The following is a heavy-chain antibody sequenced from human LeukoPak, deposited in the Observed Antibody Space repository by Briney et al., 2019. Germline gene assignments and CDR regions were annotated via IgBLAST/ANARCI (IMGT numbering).Heavy chain of an antibody. CDR2: IIPVFGTA. J-gene: IGHJ4*02. CDR1: GGTFSGYA. V-gene: IGHV1-69*05. Sequence: ASVKVSCKASGGTFSGYAISWVRQAPGQGLEWMGGIIPVFGTANYAQKFQGRVTITTDESTTTAYMELSSLRSDDTAFYYCARSHIVSVRWLQIRPWDYWGQGTLVTVSS. CDR3: ARSHIVSVRWLQIRPWDY. D-gene: IGHD5-24*01.